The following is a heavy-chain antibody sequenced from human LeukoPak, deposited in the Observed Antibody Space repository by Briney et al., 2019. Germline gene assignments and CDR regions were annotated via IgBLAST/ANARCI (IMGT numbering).Heavy chain of an antibody. CDR1: GGSFSGYY. CDR2: INHSGST. CDR3: ARHSGWYARRYYFDY. V-gene: IGHV4-34*01. J-gene: IGHJ4*02. D-gene: IGHD6-19*01. Sequence: ETLSLTCAVYGGSFSGYYWSWIRQPPGKGLEWIGEINHSGSTNYNPSLKSRVTISVDTSKNQFSLKLSSVTAADTAVYYCARHSGWYARRYYFDYWGQGTLVTVSS.